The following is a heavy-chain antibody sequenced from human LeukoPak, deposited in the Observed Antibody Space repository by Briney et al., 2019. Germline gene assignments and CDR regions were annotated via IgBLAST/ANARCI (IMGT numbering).Heavy chain of an antibody. CDR1: GFTFSSYE. Sequence: GGSLRLSCAASGFTFSSYEMNWVRQAPGKGLEWVSYISSSGSTIYYADSVKGRFTISRDNAKNSLYLQMNSLRAEDTAVYYCAREARNWNYAHYFDYWGQGTLVTVSS. CDR3: AREARNWNYAHYFDY. J-gene: IGHJ4*02. V-gene: IGHV3-48*03. D-gene: IGHD1-7*01. CDR2: ISSSGSTI.